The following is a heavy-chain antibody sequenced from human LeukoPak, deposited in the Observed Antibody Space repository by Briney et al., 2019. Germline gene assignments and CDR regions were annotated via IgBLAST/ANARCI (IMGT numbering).Heavy chain of an antibody. J-gene: IGHJ4*02. CDR3: ARSTLGIEFDY. D-gene: IGHD3-16*01. CDR2: ISAYNDNA. CDR1: GYSFTHYG. V-gene: IGHV1-18*01. Sequence: ASVKVSCKASGYSFTHYGISWVRQAPGQGLEWMGWISAYNDNAHYAQGLEGRVAMTSETSTRTAYMELRSLRSDDTAMCYCARSTLGIEFDYWGQGSLVTVSS.